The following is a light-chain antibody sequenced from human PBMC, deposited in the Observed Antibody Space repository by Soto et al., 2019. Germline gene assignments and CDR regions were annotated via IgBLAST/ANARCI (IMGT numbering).Light chain of an antibody. Sequence: DIQMTQSPSSVSASVGDRVTITCRASQDISKWLAWYQQKPGKAPNLLIYAASSLQSGVPLRFSGSGSGTDFTLTISSLQPEDFATYYCQQANSVPRTFGQGTKVEIK. J-gene: IGKJ1*01. CDR1: QDISKW. V-gene: IGKV1-12*01. CDR3: QQANSVPRT. CDR2: AAS.